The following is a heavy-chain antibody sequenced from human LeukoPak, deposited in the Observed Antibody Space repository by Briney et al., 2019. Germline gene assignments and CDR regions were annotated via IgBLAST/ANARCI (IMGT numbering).Heavy chain of an antibody. CDR3: AKGSGYDTDFDY. Sequence: GGSLRLSCAASGFTFSDYYMSWIRQAPGRGLEWVSGISGSGDNTYYADSVKGRFTISRDNSKNTVYLQMNSLRDEDTAVYYCAKGSGYDTDFDYWGQGTLVSVSS. CDR1: GFTFSDYY. V-gene: IGHV3-23*01. J-gene: IGHJ4*02. D-gene: IGHD5-12*01. CDR2: ISGSGDNT.